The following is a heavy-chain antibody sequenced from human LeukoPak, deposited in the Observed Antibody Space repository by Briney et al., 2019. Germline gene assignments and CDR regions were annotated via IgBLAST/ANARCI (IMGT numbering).Heavy chain of an antibody. CDR2: IWYDGSNK. D-gene: IGHD2-2*01. Sequence: GGSLRLSCAASGFTFSSYGMHWVRQAPGKGLEWVAVIWYDGSNKYYADSVKGRFTISRDNSKNTLYLQMNSLRAEDTAVYYCARWGYCSSTSCYMSAFDIWGQGTMVTVSS. CDR1: GFTFSSYG. V-gene: IGHV3-33*01. J-gene: IGHJ3*02. CDR3: ARWGYCSSTSCYMSAFDI.